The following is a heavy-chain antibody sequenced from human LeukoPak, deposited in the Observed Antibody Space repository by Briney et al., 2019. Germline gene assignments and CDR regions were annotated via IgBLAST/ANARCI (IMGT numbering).Heavy chain of an antibody. Sequence: GGSLRLSCAASGFTFNSYAMSWVRQAPGKGLEWVSAISGSGGSTYYADSVKGRFTISRDNSKNTLYLQMNSLRAEDTAVYYCAKDQYILTGNFDYWGQGTLVTVSS. CDR2: ISGSGGST. CDR3: AKDQYILTGNFDY. V-gene: IGHV3-23*01. J-gene: IGHJ4*02. D-gene: IGHD3-9*01. CDR1: GFTFNSYA.